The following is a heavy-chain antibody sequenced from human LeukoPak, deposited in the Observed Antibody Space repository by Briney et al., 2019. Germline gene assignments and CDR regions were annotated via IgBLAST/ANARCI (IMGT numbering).Heavy chain of an antibody. V-gene: IGHV4-31*03. D-gene: IGHD3-10*01. Sequence: SQTLSLTCTVSGGSISSGGYYWSWIRQHPGKGLEWIGYIYYSGSTYYNPSLKSRVTISVDTSKNQFSLKLSSVTAADTAAYYCAMLYGSGSYFIDYWGQGTLVTVSS. CDR3: AMLYGSGSYFIDY. CDR1: GGSISSGGYY. CDR2: IYYSGST. J-gene: IGHJ4*02.